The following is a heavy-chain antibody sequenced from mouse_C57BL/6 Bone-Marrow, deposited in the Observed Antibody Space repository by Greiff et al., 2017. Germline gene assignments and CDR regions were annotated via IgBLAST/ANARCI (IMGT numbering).Heavy chain of an antibody. J-gene: IGHJ2*01. V-gene: IGHV1-64*01. D-gene: IGHD2-4*01. CDR3: ARGRLRREYYFDY. CDR2: IHPNSGST. CDR1: GYTFTSYW. Sequence: QVQLQQSGAELVKPGASVKLSCKASGYTFTSYWMHWVKQRPGQGLEWIGMIHPNSGSTNYNEKFKSKATLTVDKSSSTAYMQLSSLTSEDSAVYYCARGRLRREYYFDYWGQGTTLTVSS.